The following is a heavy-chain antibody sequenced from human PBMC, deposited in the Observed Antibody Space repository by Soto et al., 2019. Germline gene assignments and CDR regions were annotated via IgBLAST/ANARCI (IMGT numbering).Heavy chain of an antibody. CDR2: INHSGST. CDR3: ARGRSGGSCYSVFTACGLSFDY. J-gene: IGHJ4*02. CDR1: GGSFSGYY. D-gene: IGHD2-15*01. V-gene: IGHV4-34*01. Sequence: QVQLQQWGAGLLKPSETLSLTCAVYGGSFSGYYWSWIRQPPGKGLEWIGEINHSGSTNYNPSLQRRVPISVDTSKNQFSLKLSSVTAADTAVYYCARGRSGGSCYSVFTACGLSFDYWGQGTLVTVCS.